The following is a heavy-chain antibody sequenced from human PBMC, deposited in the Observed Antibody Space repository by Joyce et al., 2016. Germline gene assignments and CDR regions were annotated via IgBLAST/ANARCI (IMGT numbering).Heavy chain of an antibody. CDR1: GYSFTNYW. J-gene: IGHJ6*02. Sequence: EVQLVQSGAEVKKPGESLKISCKASGYSFTNYWIGWVRQMPGKGLEWMGIIYPGDSDTRYSPSFRGQVTISADKSLNTAYVQWSSLKASDTAMYYCARHAVAVAIYGLDVWGQGTTVTVSS. V-gene: IGHV5-51*01. CDR2: IYPGDSDT. CDR3: ARHAVAVAIYGLDV. D-gene: IGHD2-15*01.